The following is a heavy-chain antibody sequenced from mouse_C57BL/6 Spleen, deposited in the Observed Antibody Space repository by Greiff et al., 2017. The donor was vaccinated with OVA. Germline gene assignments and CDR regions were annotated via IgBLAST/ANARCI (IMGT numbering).Heavy chain of an antibody. D-gene: IGHD1-1*01. J-gene: IGHJ1*03. V-gene: IGHV10-1*01. Sequence: EVHLVESGGGLVQPKGSLKLSCAASGFSFNTYAMNWVRQAPGKGLEWVARIRSKSNNYATYYADSVKDRFTISRDDSESMLYLQMNNLKTEDTAMYYCVRQGPLLWYFDVWGTGTTVTVSS. CDR2: IRSKSNNYAT. CDR1: GFSFNTYA. CDR3: VRQGPLLWYFDV.